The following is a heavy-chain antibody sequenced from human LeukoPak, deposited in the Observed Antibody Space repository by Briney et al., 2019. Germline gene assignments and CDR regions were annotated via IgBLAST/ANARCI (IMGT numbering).Heavy chain of an antibody. J-gene: IGHJ4*02. CDR1: GSSISSSNW. CDR3: ARDGSSGWYGNYYFDY. D-gene: IGHD6-19*01. Sequence: SGTLSLTCAVSGSSISSSNWWSWVRQPPGKGLEWIGEIYHSGGTNYNPSLKSRVTISVDTSKNQFSLKLSSVTAADTAVYYCARDGSSGWYGNYYFDYWGQGTLVTVSS. V-gene: IGHV4-4*02. CDR2: IYHSGGT.